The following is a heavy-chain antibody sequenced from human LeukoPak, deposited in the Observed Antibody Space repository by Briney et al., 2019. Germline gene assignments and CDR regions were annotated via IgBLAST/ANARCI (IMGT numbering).Heavy chain of an antibody. CDR3: ARDIGGRYYFHY. D-gene: IGHD3-10*01. V-gene: IGHV4-59*01. Sequence: PSETLSLTCTVSGGSLSGNYWSWIRQPPGKGLEWIGYIDDSGSTNYSPSLKSRVTMSVDTSKNQFSLKLSSVTAADTAVYYCARDIGGRYYFHYWGQGTLVTVSS. J-gene: IGHJ4*02. CDR2: IDDSGST. CDR1: GGSLSGNY.